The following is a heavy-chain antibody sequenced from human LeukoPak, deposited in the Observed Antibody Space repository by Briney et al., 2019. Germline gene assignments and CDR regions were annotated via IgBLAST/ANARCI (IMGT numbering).Heavy chain of an antibody. D-gene: IGHD2-2*01. CDR2: ISAYNGNT. CDR3: ARAYCSSTSCQTEHFDY. CDR1: GYTFTSYG. Sequence: ASVKVSCKASGYTFTSYGISWVRQAPGQGLEWMGWISAYNGNTNCAQKLQGRVTMTTDTSTSTAYMELRSLRSDDTAVYYCARAYCSSTSCQTEHFDYWGQGTLVTVSS. V-gene: IGHV1-18*01. J-gene: IGHJ4*02.